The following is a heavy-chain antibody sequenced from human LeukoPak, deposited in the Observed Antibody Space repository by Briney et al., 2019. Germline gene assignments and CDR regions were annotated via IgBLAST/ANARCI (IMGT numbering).Heavy chain of an antibody. CDR3: ARGPYSSIWYVDY. V-gene: IGHV3-48*03. D-gene: IGHD6-13*01. CDR2: ISRTGNSI. Sequence: GGSLRLSCAASGFTLSSYEMNWVRLAPGKGLEWTSYISRTGNSICYADSVKGRFTISRDSAKNSLYLQMNSLRAEDTAVYYCARGPYSSIWYVDYWGQGTLVTVAS. CDR1: GFTLSSYE. J-gene: IGHJ4*02.